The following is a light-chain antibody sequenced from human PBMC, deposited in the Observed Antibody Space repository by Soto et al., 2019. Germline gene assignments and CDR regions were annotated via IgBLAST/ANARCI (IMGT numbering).Light chain of an antibody. Sequence: DIQMTQSPSSLSASVGDRVTITCQASQDISNSLNWYQHKPGKAPNLLIYGASNLEIGFPSRFSGSGAGTYFTLTIRSRQPEYSAAYFCQLYDNLPLTFGGGTKVEVK. CDR2: GAS. J-gene: IGKJ4*02. CDR1: QDISNS. V-gene: IGKV1-33*01. CDR3: QLYDNLPLT.